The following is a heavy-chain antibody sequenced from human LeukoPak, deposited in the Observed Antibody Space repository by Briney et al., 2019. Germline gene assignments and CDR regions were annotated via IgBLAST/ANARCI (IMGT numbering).Heavy chain of an antibody. CDR2: IKSKTDGGTT. D-gene: IGHD6-13*01. Sequence: GGSLRLSCAASGFTFSNAWMSWVRQAPGKGLEWVGRIKSKTDGGTTDYAAPVKGRFTISRDDSKNTLYLQMNSLKTEDTAVYYCTSLPLIAAAGTGGFDYWDQGTLVTVSS. CDR1: GFTFSNAW. CDR3: TSLPLIAAAGTGGFDY. V-gene: IGHV3-15*01. J-gene: IGHJ4*02.